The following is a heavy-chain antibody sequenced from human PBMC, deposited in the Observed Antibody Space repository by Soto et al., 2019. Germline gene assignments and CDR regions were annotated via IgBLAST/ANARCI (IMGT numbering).Heavy chain of an antibody. V-gene: IGHV1-46*01. Sequence: ASVKVSCKASGCTFTSYYMHWVRQAPGQGLEWMGIINPSGGSTSYAQKFQGRVTMTRDTSTSTVYMELSSLRSEDTAVYYCARGGRAYIDFWSGYYHFDYWGQGTLVTVSS. D-gene: IGHD3-3*01. CDR2: INPSGGST. J-gene: IGHJ4*02. CDR3: ARGGRAYIDFWSGYYHFDY. CDR1: GCTFTSYY.